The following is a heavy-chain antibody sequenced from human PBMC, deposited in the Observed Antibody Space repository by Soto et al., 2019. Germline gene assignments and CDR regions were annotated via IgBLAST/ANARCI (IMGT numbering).Heavy chain of an antibody. CDR1: GGSISSSSYY. CDR2: IYYSGST. V-gene: IGHV4-39*01. D-gene: IGHD2-15*01. Sequence: SETLSLTCTVSGGSISSSSYYWGWIRQPPGKGLEWIGSIYYSGSTYYNPSLKSRVTISVDTSKNQFSLKLSSVTAADTAVYCCATGDRVGYGSGGSCYHYYYGMDVWGKGTTVTVSS. J-gene: IGHJ6*04. CDR3: ATGDRVGYGSGGSCYHYYYGMDV.